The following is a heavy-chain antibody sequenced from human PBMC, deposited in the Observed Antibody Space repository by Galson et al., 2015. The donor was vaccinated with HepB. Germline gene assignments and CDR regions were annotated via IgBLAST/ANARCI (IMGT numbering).Heavy chain of an antibody. D-gene: IGHD1-14*01. CDR3: ARDSGLEKTTTWFPY. CDR1: GYTFTRYG. CDR2: INTNNGNT. V-gene: IGHV1-18*01. J-gene: IGHJ4*02. Sequence: SVKVSCKASGYTFTRYGITWVRQAPGQGLEWMAWINTNNGNTKFAQKFQGRVTMTTDTSTSTAYMDLRSLGSDDTAVYHCARDSGLEKTTTWFPYWGQGTLVTVSS.